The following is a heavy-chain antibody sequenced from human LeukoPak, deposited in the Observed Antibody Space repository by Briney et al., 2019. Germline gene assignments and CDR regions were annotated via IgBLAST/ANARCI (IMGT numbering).Heavy chain of an antibody. J-gene: IGHJ6*03. V-gene: IGHV4-30-2*01. D-gene: IGHD6-13*01. CDR2: IYHSGST. CDR1: GGSISSGGYY. Sequence: SQTLSLTCTVSGGSISSGGYYWSWIRQPPGKGLEWIGFIYHSGSTYYNPSLKSRVTISVDRSKNQFSLKLSSVTAADTAVYYCARDREQQLVRYYYYMDVWGKGTTVTVSS. CDR3: ARDREQQLVRYYYYMDV.